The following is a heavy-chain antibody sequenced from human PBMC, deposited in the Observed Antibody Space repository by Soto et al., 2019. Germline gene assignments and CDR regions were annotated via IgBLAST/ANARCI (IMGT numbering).Heavy chain of an antibody. CDR1: GGTFSSYA. V-gene: IGHV1-69*13. J-gene: IGHJ4*02. D-gene: IGHD3-3*01. CDR2: IIPIFGTA. CDR3: ARDNLEATPFDY. Sequence: SVKVSCKASGGTFSSYAIGWVRQAPGQGLEWMGGIIPIFGTANYAQKFQGRVTITADESTSTAYMELSSLRSEDTAVYYCARDNLEATPFDYWGQGTLVTVSS.